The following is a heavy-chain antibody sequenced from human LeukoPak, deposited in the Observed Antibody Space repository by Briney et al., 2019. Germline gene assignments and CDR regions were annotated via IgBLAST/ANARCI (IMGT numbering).Heavy chain of an antibody. CDR2: ISYDGSNK. J-gene: IGHJ6*02. D-gene: IGHD3-3*01. CDR3: ASTLDYDFWSGYSYGMDV. CDR1: GFTFSSYA. V-gene: IGHV3-30-3*01. Sequence: GGSLRLSCAASGFTFSSYAMHWVRQAPEKGLEWVAVISYDGSNKYYADSVKGRFTISRDNSKNTLYLQMNSLRADDTAVYYCASTLDYDFWSGYSYGMDVWGQGTTVSVSS.